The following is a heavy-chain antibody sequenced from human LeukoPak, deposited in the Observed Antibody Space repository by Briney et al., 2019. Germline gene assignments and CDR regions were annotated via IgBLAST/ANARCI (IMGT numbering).Heavy chain of an antibody. CDR2: ISSSSSTI. V-gene: IGHV3-48*02. J-gene: IGHJ4*02. CDR1: GFTFSSYS. D-gene: IGHD3-16*01. Sequence: GGSLRLSCAASGFTFSSYSMNWVRQAPGKGLEWVSYISSSSSTIYCADSVKGRFTISRDNAKNSLYLQVNSLRDEDTAVYYYARSNDGGPDYWGRGTLVTVPP. CDR3: ARSNDGGPDY.